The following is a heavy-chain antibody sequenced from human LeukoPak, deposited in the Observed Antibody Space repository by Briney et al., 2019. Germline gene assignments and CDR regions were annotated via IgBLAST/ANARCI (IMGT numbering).Heavy chain of an antibody. CDR2: INPNSGGT. D-gene: IGHD3-9*01. Sequence: ASVKVSFTSSGYTFTVYYMHWVRQAPGQGREWMGWINPNSGGTNYAQKFQGRVNITREPSISTAYMELSRLRSDDTAVYYCARHFHWFLKPFDYWGQGPLVPVSS. V-gene: IGHV1-2*02. J-gene: IGHJ4*02. CDR1: GYTFTVYY. CDR3: ARHFHWFLKPFDY.